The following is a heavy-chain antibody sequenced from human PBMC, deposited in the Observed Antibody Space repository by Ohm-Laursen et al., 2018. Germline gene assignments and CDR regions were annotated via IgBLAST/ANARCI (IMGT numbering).Heavy chain of an antibody. CDR1: GFTFDDYA. J-gene: IGHJ4*02. CDR3: ARDVSLCTTSCYGFDC. D-gene: IGHD2-2*01. V-gene: IGHV3-9*01. CDR2: ISWNSGSI. Sequence: SLRLSCTASGFTFDDYAMQWVRQAPGKGLEWVSHISWNSGSIAYADSVKGRFTISRDNAKNSLYLQMNSLRAEDTAVYYCARDVSLCTTSCYGFDCWGQGTLVTVSS.